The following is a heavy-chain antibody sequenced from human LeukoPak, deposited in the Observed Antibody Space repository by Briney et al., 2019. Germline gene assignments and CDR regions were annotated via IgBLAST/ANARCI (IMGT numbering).Heavy chain of an antibody. CDR1: GFTFSAYP. CDR3: VRSYHDDSSSWGVFDY. J-gene: IGHJ4*02. CDR2: ISGSGGST. D-gene: IGHD6-13*01. Sequence: GGSLRLSCTASGFTFSAYPMNWVRQAPGKGLEWVSAISGSGGSTYYADSVKGRFTISRDNAKNTLHLQMNSLRAEDTALYYCVRSYHDDSSSWGVFDYWGLGTLVTVSS. V-gene: IGHV3-23*01.